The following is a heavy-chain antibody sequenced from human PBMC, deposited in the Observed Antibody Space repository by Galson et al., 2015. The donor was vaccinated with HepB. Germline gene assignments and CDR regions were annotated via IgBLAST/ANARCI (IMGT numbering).Heavy chain of an antibody. V-gene: IGHV3-30*03. Sequence: SLRLSCAASGFTFSRYGMHWVRQAPGKGLEWVAAISYDGSDKYSADSVKGRFTISRDNSKNTLFLQMNSLRAEDTAVYYCARLLRTVMRYYGMDVWGQGTTVTVSS. CDR3: ARLLRTVMRYYGMDV. CDR1: GFTFSRYG. J-gene: IGHJ6*02. CDR2: ISYDGSDK. D-gene: IGHD4-11*01.